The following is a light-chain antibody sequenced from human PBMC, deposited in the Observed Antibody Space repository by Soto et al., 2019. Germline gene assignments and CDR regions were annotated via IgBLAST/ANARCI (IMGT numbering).Light chain of an antibody. CDR3: CSYAGSYSWV. J-gene: IGLJ3*02. CDR1: SSDVGGFTY. CDR2: DVS. Sequence: QSALTQPRSVSGSPGQSVTISCTASSSDVGGFTYVSWYQLQPGKAPKLLIYDVSQRPSGVPDRFSGSKSDFTASLTISGLQPDDEADYSCCSYAGSYSWVFGGGTQLTVL. V-gene: IGLV2-11*01.